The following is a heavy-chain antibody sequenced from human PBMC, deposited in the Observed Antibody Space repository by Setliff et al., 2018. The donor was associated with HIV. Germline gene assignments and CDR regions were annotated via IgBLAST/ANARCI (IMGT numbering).Heavy chain of an antibody. Sequence: PGGSLRLSCAASGFTFSSYAMSWVRQAPGKGLDWVSAISGSAGSTYYADSVKGRFTISRDNSKSTLYLQMNSLRGEDTALYYCTRDLGYDSFDIWGQGTMVTVSS. V-gene: IGHV3-23*01. D-gene: IGHD3-22*01. CDR1: GFTFSSYA. J-gene: IGHJ3*02. CDR3: TRDLGYDSFDI. CDR2: ISGSAGST.